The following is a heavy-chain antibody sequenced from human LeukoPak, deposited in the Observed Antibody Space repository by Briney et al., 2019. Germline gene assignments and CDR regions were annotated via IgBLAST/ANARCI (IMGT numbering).Heavy chain of an antibody. CDR3: ARGVVVPAAIGFDP. D-gene: IGHD2-2*01. V-gene: IGHV4-4*07. CDR2: IYTSGST. CDR1: GGSISSYY. J-gene: IGHJ5*02. Sequence: SETLSLTCTVSGGSISSYYWSWIRQPAGKGLEWIGRIYTSGSTNYNPSLKSRVTTSVDTSKNQFSLKLSSVTAADTAVYYCARGVVVPAAIGFDPWGQGTLVTVSS.